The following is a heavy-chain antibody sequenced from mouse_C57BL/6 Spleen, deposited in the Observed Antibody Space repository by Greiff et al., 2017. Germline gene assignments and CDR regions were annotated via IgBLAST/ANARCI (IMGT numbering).Heavy chain of an antibody. V-gene: IGHV1-54*01. CDR1: GYTFTNYL. J-gene: IGHJ4*01. CDR3: AGRYYCGDNAMGY. CDR2: INPGSGST. D-gene: IGHD1-1*01. Sequence: QVKLVESGAELVRPGASVKVSCKASGYTFTNYLIDWVKQRPGQGLEWIGGINPGSGSTNYNEKFKGKATLTVDKSSSTAYMQLSSLTSEDAAVYYCAGRYYCGDNAMGYWGQGTTVTVSA.